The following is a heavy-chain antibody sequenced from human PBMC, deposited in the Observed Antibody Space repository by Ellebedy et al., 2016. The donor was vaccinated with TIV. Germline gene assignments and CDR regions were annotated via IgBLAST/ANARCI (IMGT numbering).Heavy chain of an antibody. CDR3: ARDQTLYDYVWGSYRYDYGMDV. V-gene: IGHV3-48*02. CDR1: GFTFSTYN. D-gene: IGHD3-16*02. CDR2: ISTSSSTI. Sequence: GESLKISCAASGFTFSTYNMNWVRQAPGKGLEWVSYISTSSSTIYYADSVKGRFTISRDNAKNSLYLQMNSLRDEDTAVYYCARDQTLYDYVWGSYRYDYGMDVWGQGTTVTVSS. J-gene: IGHJ6*02.